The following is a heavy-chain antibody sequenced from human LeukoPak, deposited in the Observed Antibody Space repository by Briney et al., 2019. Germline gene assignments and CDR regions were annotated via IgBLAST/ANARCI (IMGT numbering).Heavy chain of an antibody. CDR3: ARPETVYAAEGGFDY. Sequence: ASEKVSCKASGGTFSSYAISWVRQAPGQGLEWMGGIIPIFGTANYAQKFQGRVTITADKSTSTAYMELSSLRSEDTAVYYCARPETVYAAEGGFDYWGQGTLVTVSS. V-gene: IGHV1-69*06. CDR1: GGTFSSYA. J-gene: IGHJ4*02. D-gene: IGHD2-8*01. CDR2: IIPIFGTA.